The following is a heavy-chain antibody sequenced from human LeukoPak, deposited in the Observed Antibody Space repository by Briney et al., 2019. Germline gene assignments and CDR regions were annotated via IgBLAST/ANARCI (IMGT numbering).Heavy chain of an antibody. CDR1: GGSISGYY. CDR2: IYTSGST. CDR3: ARGGDWKHWFDP. D-gene: IGHD2-21*02. J-gene: IGHJ5*02. V-gene: IGHV4-4*07. Sequence: SETLSLTCTVSGGSISGYYWSWIRQPAGKGLEWIGRIYTSGSTNYNPSLKSRVTISVDQSKNQFSLKLSSVTAADTAVYYCARGGDWKHWFDPWGQGSRVTISS.